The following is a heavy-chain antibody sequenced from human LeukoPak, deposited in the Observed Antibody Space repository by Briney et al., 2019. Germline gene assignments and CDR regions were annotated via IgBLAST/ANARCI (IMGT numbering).Heavy chain of an antibody. CDR1: GFTFSSYA. CDR3: AREKGYYGSGSYADY. J-gene: IGHJ4*02. CDR2: ISGSGGST. D-gene: IGHD3-10*01. V-gene: IGHV3-23*01. Sequence: PGGSLRLSCAASGFTFSSYAMSWVRQAPGKGLEWVSAISGSGGSTYYADSVKGRFTISRDNSKNTLYLQMNSLRAEDTAVYYCAREKGYYGSGSYADYWGQGTLVTVSS.